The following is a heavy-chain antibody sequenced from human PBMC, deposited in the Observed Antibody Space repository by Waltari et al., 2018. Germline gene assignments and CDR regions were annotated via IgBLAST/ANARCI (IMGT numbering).Heavy chain of an antibody. Sequence: QVQLQDSGPGLVKPSETLSLTCSVSGGPISSYFWHWLRQPPGKGLEWIGYIYYNGATNYNPSLRSRLTISVDTAENQFSLRLSSVTTADTAVYYCAREIYGGNSRPFDYWGQGTLATVSS. J-gene: IGHJ4*02. V-gene: IGHV4-59*01. CDR2: IYYNGAT. CDR1: GGPISSYF. D-gene: IGHD2-21*02. CDR3: AREIYGGNSRPFDY.